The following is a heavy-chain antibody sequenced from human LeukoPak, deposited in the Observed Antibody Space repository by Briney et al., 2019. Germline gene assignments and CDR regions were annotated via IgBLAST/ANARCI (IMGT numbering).Heavy chain of an antibody. CDR2: IYYSGST. D-gene: IGHD2-15*01. V-gene: IGHV4-39*07. J-gene: IGHJ4*02. CDR3: ARVGVFGYCRSGSCYSPFDS. Sequence: PSETLSLTCTVSGGSISSSTYYWGWIRQPPGKGLEWIGNIYYSGSTYYNPSLKSRVTISVDTSKNQFSLKLSSVTVADTAVFYCARVGVFGYCRSGSCYSPFDSWGQETLVTVSS. CDR1: GGSISSSTYY.